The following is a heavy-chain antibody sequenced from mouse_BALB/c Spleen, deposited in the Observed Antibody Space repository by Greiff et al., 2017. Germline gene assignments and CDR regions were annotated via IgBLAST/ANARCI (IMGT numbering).Heavy chain of an antibody. D-gene: IGHD1-1*01. Sequence: QVQLQQSGAELVRPGVSVKISCKGSGYTFTDYAMHWVKQSHAKSLEWIGVISTYYGDASYNQKFKGKATMTVDKSSSTAYMELARLTSEDSAIYYCARSLMTTVGYAMDYWGQGTSVTVSS. CDR2: ISTYYGDA. J-gene: IGHJ4*01. V-gene: IGHV1S137*01. CDR3: ARSLMTTVGYAMDY. CDR1: GYTFTDYA.